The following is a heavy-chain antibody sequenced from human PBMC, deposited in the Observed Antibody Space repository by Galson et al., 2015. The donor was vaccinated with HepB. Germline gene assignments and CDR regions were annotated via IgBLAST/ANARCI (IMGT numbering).Heavy chain of an antibody. V-gene: IGHV1-2*06. Sequence: SVKVSCKASGYTFTGYYMYWVRQAPGQGLEWMGRINPNSGVTNYAQKFQGRVTMTRDTSIGLASMELSSLRSDDTAVYYSARLSNWANYFDYWGQGTLVTVSS. CDR3: ARLSNWANYFDY. CDR1: GYTFTGYY. CDR2: INPNSGVT. J-gene: IGHJ4*02. D-gene: IGHD7-27*01.